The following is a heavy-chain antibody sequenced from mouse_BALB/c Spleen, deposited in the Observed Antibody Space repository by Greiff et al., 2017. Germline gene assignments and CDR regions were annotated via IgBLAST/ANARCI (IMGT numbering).Heavy chain of an antibody. J-gene: IGHJ2*01. D-gene: IGHD2-1*01. CDR2: IDPANGNT. CDR1: GFNIKDTY. V-gene: IGHV14-3*02. CDR3: ATYGNYDYFDY. Sequence: EVKLVESGAELVKPGASVKLSCTASGFNIKDTYMHWVKQRPEQGLEWIGRIDPANGNTKYDPKFQGKATITADTSSNTAYLQLSSLTSEDTAVYYCATYGNYDYFDYWGQGTTLTVSS.